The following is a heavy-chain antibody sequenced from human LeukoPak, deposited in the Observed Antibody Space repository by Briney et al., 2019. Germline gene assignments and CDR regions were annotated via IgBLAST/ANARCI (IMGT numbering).Heavy chain of an antibody. V-gene: IGHV4-38-2*02. CDR2: IYRTGST. D-gene: IGHD2-2*01. CDR3: ARGSCSDSSCWRGYFDY. CDR1: GYSISSGYY. J-gene: IGHJ4*02. Sequence: PSETLSLTCTVSGYSISSGYYWVWIRQPPAKGLEWIGSIYRTGSTYYNPSLKSRVTISADTPKNQFSLKLNSVSAADTAVFYCARGSCSDSSCWRGYFDYWGQGTLVTVSS.